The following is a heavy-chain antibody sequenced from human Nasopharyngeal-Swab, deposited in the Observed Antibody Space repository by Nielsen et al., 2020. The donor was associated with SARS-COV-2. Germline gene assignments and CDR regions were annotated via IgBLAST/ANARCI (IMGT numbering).Heavy chain of an antibody. J-gene: IGHJ4*02. CDR2: IRSKANSYAT. CDR3: TRESPSYYDFWSATDY. D-gene: IGHD3-3*01. CDR1: GFTFSGSA. Sequence: GESLKISCAASGFTFSGSAMHWVRQASGKGLEWVGRIRSKANSYATAYAASVKGRFTISRDDSKNTAYLQMNSLKTEDTAVYYCTRESPSYYDFWSATDYWGQGTLVTVSS. V-gene: IGHV3-73*01.